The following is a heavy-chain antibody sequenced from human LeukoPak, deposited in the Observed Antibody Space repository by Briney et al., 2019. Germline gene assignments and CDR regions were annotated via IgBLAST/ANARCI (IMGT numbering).Heavy chain of an antibody. V-gene: IGHV1-46*01. J-gene: IGHJ4*02. CDR2: INPSGGST. CDR1: GYTFTSYY. CDR3: ARGYYDSKGGHYFDY. D-gene: IGHD3-22*01. Sequence: ASVKVSCTASGYTFTSYYMHWVRQAPGQGLEWMGIINPSGGSTSYAQKFQGRVTMTRDTSTSTVYMELSSLRSEDTAVYYCARGYYDSKGGHYFDYWGQGTLVTVSS.